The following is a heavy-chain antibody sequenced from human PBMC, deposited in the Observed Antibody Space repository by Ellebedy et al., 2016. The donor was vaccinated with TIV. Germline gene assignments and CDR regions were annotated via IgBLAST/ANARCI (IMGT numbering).Heavy chain of an antibody. CDR1: GFTFSSYW. D-gene: IGHD6-25*01. J-gene: IGHJ6*02. CDR3: AKVGQRLDHYYGMDV. CDR2: IKQDGSEK. Sequence: GGSLRLSXAASGFTFSSYWMSWVRQAPGKGLEWVANIKQDGSEKYYVDSVKGRFTISRDNAKNSLYLQMNSLRTEDTALYYCAKVGQRLDHYYGMDVWGQGTTVTVSS. V-gene: IGHV3-7*03.